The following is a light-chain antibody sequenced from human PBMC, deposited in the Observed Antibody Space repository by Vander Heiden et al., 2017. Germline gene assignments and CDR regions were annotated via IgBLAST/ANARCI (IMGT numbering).Light chain of an antibody. CDR1: QSISSY. J-gene: IGKJ1*01. V-gene: IGKV1-39*01. Sequence: DIQMTQSPSSLSASVGDRVTITCRASQSISSYLNWYQQKPGKAPKLLIYAASSLQSGVPSTSRRSGSGTDFTLTIRRLLPEDFATYYCHGSDATGRTFGQGTKVEIK. CDR2: AAS. CDR3: HGSDATGRT.